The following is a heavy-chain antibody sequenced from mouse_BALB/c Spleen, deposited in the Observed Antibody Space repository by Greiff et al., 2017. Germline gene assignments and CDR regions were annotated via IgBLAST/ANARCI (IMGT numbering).Heavy chain of an antibody. Sequence: VQLKQSGPSLVKPSQTLSLTCSVTGDSITSGYWNWIRKFPGNKLEYMGYISYSGSTYYNPSLKSRISITRDTSKNQYYLQLNSVTTEDTATYYCARWVTGKGSWFAYWGQGTLVTVSA. V-gene: IGHV3-8*02. D-gene: IGHD4-1*01. CDR3: ARWVTGKGSWFAY. CDR2: ISYSGST. CDR1: GDSITSGY. J-gene: IGHJ3*01.